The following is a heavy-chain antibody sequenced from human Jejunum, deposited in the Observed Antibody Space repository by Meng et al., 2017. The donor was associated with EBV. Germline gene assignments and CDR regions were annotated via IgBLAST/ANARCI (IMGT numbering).Heavy chain of an antibody. Sequence: VQLQEPGPGLVTPSDPLSLTCAVSGYSISNSNWWGWFRQPPGKGLEWIGYIYYTGTTYYNPSLKSRVTMSIDTSKNHFSLKLTSVTTMDTAVYYCAKRMPGTGFDYWGQGTLVTVSS. J-gene: IGHJ4*02. D-gene: IGHD1-1*01. CDR3: AKRMPGTGFDY. V-gene: IGHV4-28*01. CDR2: IYYTGTT. CDR1: GYSISNSNW.